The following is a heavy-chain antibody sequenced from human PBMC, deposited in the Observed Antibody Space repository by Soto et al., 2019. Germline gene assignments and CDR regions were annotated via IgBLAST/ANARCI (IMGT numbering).Heavy chain of an antibody. D-gene: IGHD1-1*01. J-gene: IGHJ4*02. CDR1: GDSVSSGSYY. CDR2: IYYSGNT. V-gene: IGHV4-61*01. Sequence: SETLSLTCTVSGDSVSSGSYYWSWIRQPPGKGLEWIGCIYYSGNTNYNPSLKSRVTISVAASKNQFSLKLNSVSAGDTALYYCASFPTDNWPLDYWGQGILVTVSS. CDR3: ASFPTDNWPLDY.